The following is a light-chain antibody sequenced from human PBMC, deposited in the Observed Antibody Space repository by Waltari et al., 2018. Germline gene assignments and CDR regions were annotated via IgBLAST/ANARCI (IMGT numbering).Light chain of an antibody. J-gene: IGKJ4*01. CDR2: DAS. CDR3: QQRSSWPLT. CDR1: ESVSTF. V-gene: IGKV3-11*01. Sequence: EIVLTQSPATLSSSPGERATPSCRASESVSTFLAWYQQKPGQAPRLLIYDASNRATGIPARFSGSGSGTDFTLSISSLDPEDFAVYYCQQRSSWPLTFGGGTKVEIK.